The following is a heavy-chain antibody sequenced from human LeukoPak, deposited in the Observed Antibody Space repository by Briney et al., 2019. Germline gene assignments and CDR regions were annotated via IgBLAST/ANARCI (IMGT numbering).Heavy chain of an antibody. D-gene: IGHD1-7*01. CDR2: IIPILGIA. J-gene: IGHJ5*02. CDR3: ARGPLPFSGTTLWWFDP. CDR1: GGTFSSYA. Sequence: SVKVSCTASGGTFSSYAISWVRQAPGQGLEWMGRIIPILGIANYAQKFQGRVTITADKSTSTAYMELSSLRSEDTAVYYCARGPLPFSGTTLWWFDPWGQGTLVTVSS. V-gene: IGHV1-69*04.